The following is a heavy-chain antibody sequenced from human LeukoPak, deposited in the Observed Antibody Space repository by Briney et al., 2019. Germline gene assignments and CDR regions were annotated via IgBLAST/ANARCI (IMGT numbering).Heavy chain of an antibody. CDR3: ARVSREGMGY. J-gene: IGHJ4*02. CDR1: GYIFTSYY. CDR2: INPSGGST. Sequence: ASVKVSCKASGYIFTSYYMHWVRQAPGQGLEWMGIINPSGGSTSYAQKFQGRVTMTRDTSTSTVYMELSSLKSEDTAVYYCARVSREGMGYWGQGTLVTVSS. D-gene: IGHD5-24*01. V-gene: IGHV1-46*03.